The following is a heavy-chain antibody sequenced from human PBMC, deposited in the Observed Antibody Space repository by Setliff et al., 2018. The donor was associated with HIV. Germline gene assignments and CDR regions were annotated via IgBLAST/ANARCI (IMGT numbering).Heavy chain of an antibody. Sequence: PSETLSLTCTVSGGSFRSGGYYWSWIRQHPGKGLEWIGYIYYSGSTYYNPSLKSRLTISVDTSKNQFSLKLSSVTAADTAVYYCARGLSFYDPGGFDYWGQGTLVTVSS. J-gene: IGHJ4*02. CDR2: IYYSGST. CDR3: ARGLSFYDPGGFDY. CDR1: GGSFRSGGYY. V-gene: IGHV4-31*03. D-gene: IGHD3-22*01.